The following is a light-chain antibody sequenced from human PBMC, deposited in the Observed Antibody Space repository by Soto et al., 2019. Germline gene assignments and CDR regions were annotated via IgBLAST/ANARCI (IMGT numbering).Light chain of an antibody. J-gene: IGKJ2*01. CDR2: RAS. Sequence: TQMTQSPSTLSASVGDSVSITCRASRDIGTWLAWFQQKPGRAPNLLIYRASTLARGVPSRFSGSGSGTEFTLTISSLQPDDFATYFCQQYNSYSYTFGQGTKLEIK. CDR1: RDIGTW. CDR3: QQYNSYSYT. V-gene: IGKV1-5*03.